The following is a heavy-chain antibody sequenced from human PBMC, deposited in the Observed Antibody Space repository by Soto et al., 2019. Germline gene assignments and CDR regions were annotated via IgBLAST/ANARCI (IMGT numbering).Heavy chain of an antibody. CDR2: IIPLFGTA. V-gene: IGHV1-69*01. CDR3: ARDRLGIRWYSYL. Sequence: QVQLVQSGAEVKKPGSSVKVSYQTSGGTFSNYAISWVRQAPGQGLEWVGGIIPLFGTANYAPAFKGRVTITADESTKTVYMELSSLRSEDTAVYYCARDRLGIRWYSYLWGRGTQVSVSS. J-gene: IGHJ2*01. D-gene: IGHD3-9*01. CDR1: GGTFSNYA.